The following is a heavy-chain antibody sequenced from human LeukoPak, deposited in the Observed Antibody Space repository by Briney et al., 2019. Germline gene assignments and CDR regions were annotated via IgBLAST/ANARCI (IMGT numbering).Heavy chain of an antibody. J-gene: IGHJ4*02. CDR3: ARTPKRFGELYQPGDS. CDR1: GYTFTNYG. Sequence: VASVKVSCKASGYTFTNYGITWVRQVPGQGFEWLGWISAYNGNANYAQNLQDRVTLTSDTSTSTAYMELRSLRSDDTGIYYCARTPKRFGELYQPGDSWGQGTLLTVSS. CDR2: ISAYNGNA. V-gene: IGHV1-18*01. D-gene: IGHD3-10*01.